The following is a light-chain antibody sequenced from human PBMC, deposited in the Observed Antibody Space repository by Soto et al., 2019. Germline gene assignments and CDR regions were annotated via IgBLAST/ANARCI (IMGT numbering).Light chain of an antibody. CDR2: LNNDGSH. CDR3: QTWGTGIQV. V-gene: IGLV4-69*01. J-gene: IGLJ1*01. CDR1: SGHSSYA. Sequence: QLVLTQSPSASASLGASVKLTCTLSSGHSSYAIAWHQQQPEKGPRYLMKLNNDGSHSKGDGIPDRFSGSSSGAERYLTISGLQSEDEADYYCQTWGTGIQVFGTGTKLTVL.